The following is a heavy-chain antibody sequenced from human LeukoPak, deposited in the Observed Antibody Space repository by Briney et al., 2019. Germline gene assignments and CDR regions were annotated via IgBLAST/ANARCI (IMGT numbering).Heavy chain of an antibody. Sequence: GRSLRLSCAASGFTFSSYAMHWVRQAPGKGLEWVAVISYDGSNKYYADSVKGRFTTSRDNSKNTLYLQMNSLRAEDTAVYYCARPVLFDGYNAYFDYWGQGTLVTVSS. V-gene: IGHV3-30-3*01. CDR3: ARPVLFDGYNAYFDY. CDR2: ISYDGSNK. CDR1: GFTFSSYA. J-gene: IGHJ4*02. D-gene: IGHD5-24*01.